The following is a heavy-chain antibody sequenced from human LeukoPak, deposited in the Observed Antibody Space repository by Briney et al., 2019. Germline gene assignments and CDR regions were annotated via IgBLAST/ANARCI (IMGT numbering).Heavy chain of an antibody. CDR3: AAGRGDY. J-gene: IGHJ4*02. D-gene: IGHD1-26*01. Sequence: PGGSLRLSCVASRFTFSSYWMSWARQAPGKGLEWVAIIKEDRNVKYYVDSVKGRFTISRDNAENSLYLQMNSLRAEDTAVYYCAAGRGDYWGQGTLVTVSS. CDR1: RFTFSSYW. V-gene: IGHV3-7*01. CDR2: IKEDRNVK.